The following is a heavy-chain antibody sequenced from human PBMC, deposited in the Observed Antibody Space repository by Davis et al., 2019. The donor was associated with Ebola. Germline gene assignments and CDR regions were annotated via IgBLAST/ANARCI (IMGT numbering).Heavy chain of an antibody. CDR1: GFVFSSYV. Sequence: PGGSLRLSCAASGFVFSSYVMSWVRRAPGKGLEWVSTLGLSADTYYADSVKGRLTISRDNSQNTVYLQMNSLRAEDTAVYYCAKVALVVYAPEYWGQGTLVTVSS. D-gene: IGHD2-8*02. J-gene: IGHJ4*02. V-gene: IGHV3-23*01. CDR2: LGLSADT. CDR3: AKVALVVYAPEY.